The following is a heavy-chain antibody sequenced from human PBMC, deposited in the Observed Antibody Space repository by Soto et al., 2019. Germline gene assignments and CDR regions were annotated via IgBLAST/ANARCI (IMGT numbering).Heavy chain of an antibody. J-gene: IGHJ4*02. Sequence: TLSLTCAVSGGSINSRGHYWTWIRQHPGKGLEWIGYTYYSGSTYYNPSLQSRVTISFDTSKSHFSLKLSSMTAADTAVYYCARGLYTSSTSYFDYWGQETLVTVSS. D-gene: IGHD6-6*01. V-gene: IGHV4-31*11. CDR3: ARGLYTSSTSYFDY. CDR2: TYYSGST. CDR1: GGSINSRGHY.